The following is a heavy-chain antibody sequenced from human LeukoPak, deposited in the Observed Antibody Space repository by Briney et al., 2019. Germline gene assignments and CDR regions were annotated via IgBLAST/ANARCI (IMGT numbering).Heavy chain of an antibody. CDR2: ISYDGSNK. V-gene: IGHV3-30*04. D-gene: IGHD1-26*01. CDR3: ARSRRRELLRTYFDY. J-gene: IGHJ4*02. Sequence: GGSLRLSCAASGFTFSTYAMHWVRQAPGKGLEWVAVISYDGSNKYYADSVKGRFTISRDNSKNTLYLQMNSLRAEDTAVYYCARSRRRELLRTYFDYWGQGTLVTVSS. CDR1: GFTFSTYA.